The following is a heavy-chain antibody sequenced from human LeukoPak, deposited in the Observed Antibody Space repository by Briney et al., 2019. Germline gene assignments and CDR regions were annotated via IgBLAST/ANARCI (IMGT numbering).Heavy chain of an antibody. D-gene: IGHD3-10*01. V-gene: IGHV3-20*01. Sequence: GGSLRLCCAASGFTFDDYGMTWVRQAPGKGLQWISAINWSGATTGYADSVKGRFTISRGNPKNSLYLQMSSLRAEDTAFRCAKVQSSGSGNYFDYWGQGTLVTVSS. J-gene: IGHJ4*02. CDR2: INWSGATT. CDR3: AKVQSSGSGNYFDY. CDR1: GFTFDDYG.